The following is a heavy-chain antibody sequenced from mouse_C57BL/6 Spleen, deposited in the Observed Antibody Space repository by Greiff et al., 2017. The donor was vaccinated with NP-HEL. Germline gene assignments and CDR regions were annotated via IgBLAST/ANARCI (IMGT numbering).Heavy chain of an antibody. V-gene: IGHV1-4*01. CDR1: GYTFTSYT. CDR2: INPSSGYT. CDR3: AREGGTTVVRDFDY. J-gene: IGHJ2*01. Sequence: VQLQQSGAELARPGASVKMSCQASGYTFTSYTMHWVKQRPGQGLEWIGYINPSSGYTKYNQKFKDKATLTADKSSSTAYMQLSSLTSEDSAVYYCAREGGTTVVRDFDYWGQGTTLTVSS. D-gene: IGHD1-1*01.